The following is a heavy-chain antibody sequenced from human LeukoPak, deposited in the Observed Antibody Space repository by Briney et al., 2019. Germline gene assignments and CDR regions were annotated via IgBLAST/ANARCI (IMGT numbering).Heavy chain of an antibody. CDR3: TTDHIPPYYYDSSGYYYSPAETRRTYFDY. CDR1: GFTFSNAW. D-gene: IGHD3-22*01. V-gene: IGHV3-15*01. CDR2: IKSKTDGGTT. Sequence: GGSLRLSCAASGFTFSNAWMSWVRQAPGKGLEWVGRIKSKTDGGTTDYAAPVKGRFTISRDDSKNTLYLRMNSLKTEDTAVYYCTTDHIPPYYYDSSGYYYSPAETRRTYFDYWGQGTLVTVSS. J-gene: IGHJ4*02.